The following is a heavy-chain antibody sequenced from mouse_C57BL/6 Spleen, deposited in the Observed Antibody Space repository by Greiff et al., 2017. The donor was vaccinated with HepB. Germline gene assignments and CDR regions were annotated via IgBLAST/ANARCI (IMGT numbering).Heavy chain of an antibody. D-gene: IGHD2-4*01. Sequence: QVQLQQSGPELVKPGASVKISCKASGYAFSSSWMNWVKQRTGKGLEWIGRIYPGDGDTNYNGKFKGKATLTADKSSSTAYMQLSSLTSEDSAVYFWSSHYDYDGFAYWGEGTLVTVSA. CDR3: SSHYDYDGFAY. CDR1: GYAFSSSW. J-gene: IGHJ3*01. V-gene: IGHV1-82*01. CDR2: IYPGDGDT.